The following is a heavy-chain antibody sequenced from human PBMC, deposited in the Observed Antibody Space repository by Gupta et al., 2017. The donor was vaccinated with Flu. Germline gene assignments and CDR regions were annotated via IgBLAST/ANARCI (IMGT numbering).Heavy chain of an antibody. Sequence: QVQLQESRPGLVKPSGPLSLTCVASGGSVSSTNCWTLVRRPPGKGLEWIGEIYHGGDSNCNPSLKSRVTMSVDKSKNQFSLNLTSVTAADTAVYYCARGGAGKQYYYGLDVWGQGTTVTVSS. CDR3: ARGGAGKQYYYGLDV. V-gene: IGHV4-4*02. D-gene: IGHD3-10*01. J-gene: IGHJ6*02. CDR1: GGSVSSTNC. CDR2: IYHGGDS.